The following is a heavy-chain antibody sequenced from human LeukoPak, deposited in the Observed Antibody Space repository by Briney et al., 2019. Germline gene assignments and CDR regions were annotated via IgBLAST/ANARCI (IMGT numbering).Heavy chain of an antibody. CDR2: IYYSGST. CDR3: ARSDSGYEANDY. J-gene: IGHJ4*02. CDR1: GGSISSGGYY. Sequence: SETLSVTCTVSGGSISSGGYYWSWIRQHPGKGLEWIGYIYYSGSTYYNPSLKSRVTISVDTSKNQFSLKLSSVTAADTAVYYCARSDSGYEANDYWGQGTLVTVSS. V-gene: IGHV4-31*03. D-gene: IGHD5-12*01.